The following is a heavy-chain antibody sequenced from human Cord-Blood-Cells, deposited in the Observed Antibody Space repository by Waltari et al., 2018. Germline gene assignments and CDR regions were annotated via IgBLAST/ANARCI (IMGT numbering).Heavy chain of an antibody. Sequence: EVQLVESGGGLVKPGGSLRLSCDASGFTFSSFIMNCVRQAPGKGLEWVSSISSSSSYICYADSVKGRFTISRDNAKISLYLQMNSLRAEDTAVYYCARDPVTTVTYYCDYWGQGTLVTVSS. CDR1: GFTFSSFI. J-gene: IGHJ4*02. V-gene: IGHV3-21*01. CDR3: ARDPVTTVTYYCDY. CDR2: ISSSSSYI. D-gene: IGHD4-4*01.